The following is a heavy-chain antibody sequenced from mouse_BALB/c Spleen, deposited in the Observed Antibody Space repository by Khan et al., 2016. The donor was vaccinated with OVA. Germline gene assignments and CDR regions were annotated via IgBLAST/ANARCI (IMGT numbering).Heavy chain of an antibody. CDR2: ISYSGSI. Sequence: EVQLQESGPGLVKPSQSLSLTCTVTGYSITSDFAWNWIRQFPGNKLEWMGYISYSGSISYNPSLKSRISITRDKSKNQFFLQLNSVTTEDTATYYCARDFGRVLMDYWGRGTSVTVSS. V-gene: IGHV3-2*02. CDR1: GYSITSDFA. CDR3: ARDFGRVLMDY. J-gene: IGHJ4*01.